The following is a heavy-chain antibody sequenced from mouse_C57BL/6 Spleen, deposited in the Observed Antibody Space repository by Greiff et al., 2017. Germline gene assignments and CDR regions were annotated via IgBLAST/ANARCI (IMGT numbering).Heavy chain of an antibody. CDR3: ARSPYYYGSSPYFDY. V-gene: IGHV1-4*01. D-gene: IGHD1-1*01. Sequence: VQLQESGAELARPGASVKMSCKASGYTFTSYTMHWVKQRPGQGLEWIGYINPSSGYTKYNQKFKDKATLTADKSSSTAYMQLSSLTSEDSAVYYCARSPYYYGSSPYFDYWGQGTTLTVSS. J-gene: IGHJ2*01. CDR1: GYTFTSYT. CDR2: INPSSGYT.